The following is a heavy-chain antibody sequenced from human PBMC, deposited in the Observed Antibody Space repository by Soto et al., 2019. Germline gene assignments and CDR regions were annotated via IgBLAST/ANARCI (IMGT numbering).Heavy chain of an antibody. Sequence: QVQLQESGPGLVKPSETLSLTCTVSGGSISSYYWSWIRQPPGKGLEWIGYIYYSGSTNYNPSLKSRVTISVDTSKNQFSLKLSSVTAADTAVYYCATDRLGYFDLWGRGTLVTVSS. CDR3: ATDRLGYFDL. V-gene: IGHV4-59*08. J-gene: IGHJ2*01. CDR1: GGSISSYY. D-gene: IGHD2-15*01. CDR2: IYYSGST.